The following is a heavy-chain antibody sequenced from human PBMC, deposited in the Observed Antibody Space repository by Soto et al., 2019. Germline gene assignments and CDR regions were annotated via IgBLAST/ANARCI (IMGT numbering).Heavy chain of an antibody. CDR3: ATQEVGGSYVYTFDP. CDR2: IYYSGSA. Sequence: PSETLSLTCTVSGGSITSSSYYWGWIRQPPGKGLEWIGSIYYSGSAYYNPSLKSRVTISVDTSKNQFSLKLSSVTAADTAVYYCATQEVGGSYVYTFDPWGQGTLVTVSS. J-gene: IGHJ5*02. V-gene: IGHV4-39*01. D-gene: IGHD1-26*01. CDR1: GGSITSSSYY.